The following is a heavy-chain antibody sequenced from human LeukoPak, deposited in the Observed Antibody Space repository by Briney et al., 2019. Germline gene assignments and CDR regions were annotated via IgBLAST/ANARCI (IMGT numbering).Heavy chain of an antibody. J-gene: IGHJ6*02. V-gene: IGHV4-34*01. Sequence: SETLSLTCAVYGGSFSGYYWSWIRQPPGKGLEWIGEINHSGSTNYNPSLKSRVTISVDTSKNQFSLKLSSVTAADTAVYYCAAIAAAGRPYYYYYGMDVWGQGTTVTVSS. CDR2: INHSGST. CDR1: GGSFSGYY. D-gene: IGHD6-13*01. CDR3: AAIAAAGRPYYYYYGMDV.